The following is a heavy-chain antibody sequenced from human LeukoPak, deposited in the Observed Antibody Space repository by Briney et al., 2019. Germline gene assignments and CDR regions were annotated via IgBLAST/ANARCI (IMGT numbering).Heavy chain of an antibody. V-gene: IGHV6-1*01. Sequence: SQTLSLTCAISGDSVPSNSAPWNWIRPSPSRGLEWLGRTYYRSQWYNDYPVSVKSRITINPDTSKNQFSLQLNSVTPEDTAVYYCARTAQWELPSGGHYYYYYYMDVWGKGTTVTVSS. CDR2: TYYRSQWYN. CDR1: GDSVPSNSAP. D-gene: IGHD1-26*01. CDR3: ARTAQWELPSGGHYYYYYYMDV. J-gene: IGHJ6*03.